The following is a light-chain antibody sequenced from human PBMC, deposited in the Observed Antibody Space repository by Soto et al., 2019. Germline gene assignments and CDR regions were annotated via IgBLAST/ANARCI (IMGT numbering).Light chain of an antibody. V-gene: IGKV1-5*03. CDR3: QQYENFSP. CDR2: KTS. J-gene: IGKJ4*02. Sequence: DIQMTQSPSTLSASVGDRVTITCRASQTISGLLAWYQQKPGKAPKLLIYKTSSLQSGVPSRFIGRGSGTEFTLTSSSLQPDDFATYYCQQYENFSPFGGGTKVEIK. CDR1: QTISGL.